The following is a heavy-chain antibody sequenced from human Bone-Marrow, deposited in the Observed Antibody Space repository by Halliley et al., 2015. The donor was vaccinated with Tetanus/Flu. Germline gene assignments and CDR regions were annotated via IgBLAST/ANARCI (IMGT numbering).Heavy chain of an antibody. J-gene: IGHJ6*02. CDR3: ARLRFNWNDLYYYGMDV. Sequence: QLVQSGAEVKEPGESLKISCEVSGYDFTRYCIAWMRQMPGKGLEWMGIIYPGASDTTYSPSFQGQVTISVDKSISTAYLQWSSLQASDTAIYYCARLRFNWNDLYYYGMDVWGQGTTVTVSS. V-gene: IGHV5-51*03. CDR2: IYPGASDT. CDR1: GYDFTRYC. D-gene: IGHD1-20*01.